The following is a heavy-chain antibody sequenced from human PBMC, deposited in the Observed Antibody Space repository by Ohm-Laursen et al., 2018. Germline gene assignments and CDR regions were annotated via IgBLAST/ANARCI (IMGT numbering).Heavy chain of an antibody. CDR2: MWANGRDK. Sequence: SLRLSCAASGFTFSIYGIHWVRQAPGKGLEWVAVMWANGRDKYYADSVKGRFTVSRDNSKNTVYLQMNSLRVDDTAVYYCAKVPRYCSGGSCRGGYFQYWGQGTLVTVSS. CDR1: GFTFSIYG. D-gene: IGHD2-15*01. V-gene: IGHV3-33*06. J-gene: IGHJ1*01. CDR3: AKVPRYCSGGSCRGGYFQY.